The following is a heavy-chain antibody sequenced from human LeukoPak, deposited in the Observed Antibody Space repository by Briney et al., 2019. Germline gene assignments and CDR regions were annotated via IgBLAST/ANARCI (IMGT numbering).Heavy chain of an antibody. D-gene: IGHD3-16*01. J-gene: IGHJ3*02. CDR1: GFTFDDYT. Sequence: SLRLSCAASGFTFDDYTMHWVRQAPGRGLEWVSGITRDSDTVDYADSVRGRFTISRDNAKNSLYLQMNSLRAEDMALYYCTKGSWGNPFDIWGQGTMVTVSS. V-gene: IGHV3-9*03. CDR2: ITRDSDTV. CDR3: TKGSWGNPFDI.